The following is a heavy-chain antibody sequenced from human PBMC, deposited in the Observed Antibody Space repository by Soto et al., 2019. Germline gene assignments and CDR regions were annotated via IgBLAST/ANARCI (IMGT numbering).Heavy chain of an antibody. CDR1: GGSFSGYY. V-gene: IGHV4-34*01. Sequence: QVQLQQWGAGLLKPSETLSLTCAVYGGSFSGYYWSWIRQPPGKGLEWIGEINHSGSTNYNPSLKSRVTISVDTSKNQFSLTLSSVTAADTAVYYCARGYCGGDCYFNWGQGTLVTVSS. J-gene: IGHJ4*02. CDR2: INHSGST. D-gene: IGHD2-21*02. CDR3: ARGYCGGDCYFN.